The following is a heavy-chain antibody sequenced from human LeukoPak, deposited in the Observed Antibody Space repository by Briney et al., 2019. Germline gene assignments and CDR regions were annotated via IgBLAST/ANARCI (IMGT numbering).Heavy chain of an antibody. J-gene: IGHJ6*02. D-gene: IGHD3-3*01. CDR1: GFTFSSYS. CDR2: ISSSSSYI. V-gene: IGHV3-21*01. CDR3: ARHYDFWSGYYPQGCMDV. Sequence: GGSLRLPCAASGFTFSSYSMNWVRQAPGKGLEWVSSISSSSSYIYYADSVKGRLTISRDNAKNSLYLQMNSLRAEDTAVYYCARHYDFWSGYYPQGCMDVWGQGTTVTVSS.